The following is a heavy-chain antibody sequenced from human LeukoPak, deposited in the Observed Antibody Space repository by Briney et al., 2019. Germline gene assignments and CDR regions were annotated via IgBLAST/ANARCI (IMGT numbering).Heavy chain of an antibody. Sequence: PGGSLRLSCAASGFTFNSYAIHWVRQAPGKGLEWVALISYNGGRKDYADSVKGRFTIDRDNSKNTVYLQMNSLRPDDTAVYSCARSFFQWNYGSCLDSWGQGTLVTVSS. V-gene: IGHV3-30*04. CDR2: ISYNGGRK. J-gene: IGHJ1*01. CDR1: GFTFNSYA. D-gene: IGHD1-7*01. CDR3: ARSFFQWNYGSCLDS.